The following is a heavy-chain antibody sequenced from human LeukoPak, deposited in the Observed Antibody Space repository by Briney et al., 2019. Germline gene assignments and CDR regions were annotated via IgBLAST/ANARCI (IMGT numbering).Heavy chain of an antibody. V-gene: IGHV4-61*02. D-gene: IGHD6-19*01. CDR3: ARAVAVYSFDY. Sequence: PSETLSLTCTVSGGSISSGSYYWSWIRQPAGKGLEWIGRIYTSGSTNYNPSLKSRVTISVDTSKNQFSLKLSSVTAADTAVYYCARAVAVYSFDYWGQGTLVTVSS. CDR1: GGSISSGSYY. J-gene: IGHJ4*02. CDR2: IYTSGST.